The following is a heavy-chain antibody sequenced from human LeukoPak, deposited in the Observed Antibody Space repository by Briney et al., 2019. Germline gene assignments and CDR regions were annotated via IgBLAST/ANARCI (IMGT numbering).Heavy chain of an antibody. CDR1: GFTFSSYW. CDR3: ARDYFSVDYDYYYYGMDV. J-gene: IGHJ6*02. D-gene: IGHD4-17*01. V-gene: IGHV3-7*01. CDR2: IKQDGSEK. Sequence: GGSLRLSCAASGFTFSSYWMSWVRQAPGKGLEWVANIKQDGSEKYYVDSVKGRFTISRDNAKNSLYLQMNSLRAEDTAVYYSARDYFSVDYDYYYYGMDVRGQGTTVTVSS.